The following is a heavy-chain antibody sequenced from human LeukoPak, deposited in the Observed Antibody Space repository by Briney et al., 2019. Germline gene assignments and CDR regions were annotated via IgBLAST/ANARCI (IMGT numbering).Heavy chain of an antibody. Sequence: ASVKVSCKASGYTFTGYYMHWVRQAPGQGLEWMGRINPNSCGTNYAQKFQGRVTMTRDTSISTAYMELSRLRSDDTAVYYCAREYYDFWSGYFSNWFDPWGQGTLVTVSS. CDR1: GYTFTGYY. D-gene: IGHD3-3*01. CDR2: INPNSCGT. V-gene: IGHV1-2*06. CDR3: AREYYDFWSGYFSNWFDP. J-gene: IGHJ5*02.